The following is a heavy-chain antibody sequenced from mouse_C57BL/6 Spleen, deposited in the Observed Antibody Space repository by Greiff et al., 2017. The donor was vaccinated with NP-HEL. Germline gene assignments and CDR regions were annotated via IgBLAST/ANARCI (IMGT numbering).Heavy chain of an antibody. CDR1: GYTFTDYE. V-gene: IGHV1-15*01. D-gene: IGHD1-1*01. CDR3: TRGNYGSSYHYAMDY. CDR2: IDPETGGT. Sequence: VQLQQSGAELVRPGASVTLSCKASGYTFTDYEMHWVKQTPVHGLEWIGAIDPETGGTAYNQKFKGKAKLTADKSSSTAYMELRSLTSEDSAVYYCTRGNYGSSYHYAMDYWGQGTSVTVSS. J-gene: IGHJ4*01.